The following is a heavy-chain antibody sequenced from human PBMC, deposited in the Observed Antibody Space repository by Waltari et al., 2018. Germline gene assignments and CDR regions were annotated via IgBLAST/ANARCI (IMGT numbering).Heavy chain of an antibody. CDR3: VLYSSSFLGDC. Sequence: EVQLVESGGGLVQPGGSLRPSCAASGFTFSTYWMPWVRQAPGKGLVSVSHINTDGSITNYADSVKGRFTISRDNAKNTLFLQMNSLRAEDTAVYYCVLYSSSFLGDCWGQGTLVTVSS. CDR1: GFTFSTYW. D-gene: IGHD6-13*01. V-gene: IGHV3-74*01. CDR2: INTDGSIT. J-gene: IGHJ4*02.